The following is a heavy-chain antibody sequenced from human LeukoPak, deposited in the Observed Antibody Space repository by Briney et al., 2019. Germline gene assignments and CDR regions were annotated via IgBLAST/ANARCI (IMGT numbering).Heavy chain of an antibody. CDR3: ASDSPYYGMDV. V-gene: IGHV3-74*01. CDR2: INSDGSAT. CDR1: GFPCSSYW. J-gene: IGHJ6*02. Sequence: GGSLRLSCAASGFPCSSYWRHWVRHVPGKGLLWVSRINSDGSATIYADSVRGRFTISRDNAKNTLYLQMSGLRVEDTAVYHCASDSPYYGMDVWGQGTTVTVSS.